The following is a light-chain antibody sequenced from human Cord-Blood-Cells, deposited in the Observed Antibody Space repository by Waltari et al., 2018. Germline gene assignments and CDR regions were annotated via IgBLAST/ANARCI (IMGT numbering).Light chain of an antibody. Sequence: DIQMTQSPSTLSASVGDRVTITCRASQRISSWLAWYQQKPGKAPKLLIYDASSLESGVPSRFSGSGSVTEFTLTISSLQPDDFATYYCQQYNSYWTFGQGTKVEIK. J-gene: IGKJ1*01. V-gene: IGKV1-5*01. CDR1: QRISSW. CDR3: QQYNSYWT. CDR2: DAS.